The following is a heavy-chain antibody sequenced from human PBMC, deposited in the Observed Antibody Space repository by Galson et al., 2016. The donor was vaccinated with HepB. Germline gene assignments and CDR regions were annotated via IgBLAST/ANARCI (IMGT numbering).Heavy chain of an antibody. V-gene: IGHV1-69*13. J-gene: IGHJ4*02. CDR2: IIPIFATA. D-gene: IGHD2-15*01. Sequence: SVKVSCKASGGTFSSYAISWVRQAPGQGLEWMGGIIPIFATANYAQKFQGRVTITADEYTSTAYMGLSSLRSEDTAVYYCARKPCSGGSCQYYFDYWGQGTLVTVSS. CDR1: GGTFSSYA. CDR3: ARKPCSGGSCQYYFDY.